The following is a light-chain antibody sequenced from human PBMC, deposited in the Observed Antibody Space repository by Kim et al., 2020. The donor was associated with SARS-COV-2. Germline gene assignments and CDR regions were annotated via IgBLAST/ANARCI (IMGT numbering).Light chain of an antibody. V-gene: IGKV3-15*01. CDR3: QQYNNWHLLT. Sequence: IVMTQSPASLSVSPGDRVTLSCRASQGVKNRLAWYQQRPGKAPRLLIYGASTRATDIPARFSGSGSGTEFTLTIRSLQSEDLAVYYCQQYNNWHLLTFGEGTKLEIK. CDR1: QGVKNR. CDR2: GAS. J-gene: IGKJ4*01.